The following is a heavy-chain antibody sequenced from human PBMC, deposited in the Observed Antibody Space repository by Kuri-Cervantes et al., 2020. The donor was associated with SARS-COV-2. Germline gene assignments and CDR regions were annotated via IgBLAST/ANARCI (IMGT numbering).Heavy chain of an antibody. CDR3: ARGELGISNYYYYYMDV. CDR2: MNPNSGNT. J-gene: IGHJ6*03. Sequence: ASVKVSCKASGYTFTSYDINWVRQATGQGLEWMGWMNPNSGNTGYAQKFQGRVTMTRDTSTSTVYMELSSLRSEDTAVYYCARGELGISNYYYYYMDVWGKGTTVTVSS. V-gene: IGHV1-8*02. CDR1: GYTFTSYD. D-gene: IGHD7-27*01.